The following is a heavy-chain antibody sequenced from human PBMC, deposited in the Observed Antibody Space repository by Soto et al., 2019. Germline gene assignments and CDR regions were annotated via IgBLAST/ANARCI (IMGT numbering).Heavy chain of an antibody. J-gene: IGHJ4*02. D-gene: IGHD3-3*01. Sequence: EVQLLESGGGLVQPGGSLRLSCAASGFTFSSYAMSWVRQAPGKGLEWVSAISGSGGSTYYADSVKGRFTISRDNSKNTLYLQMNSLRAEDTAVYYCASGRVDYDFWSGYYPFDYWGQGTLVTVSS. CDR1: GFTFSSYA. CDR3: ASGRVDYDFWSGYYPFDY. CDR2: ISGSGGST. V-gene: IGHV3-23*01.